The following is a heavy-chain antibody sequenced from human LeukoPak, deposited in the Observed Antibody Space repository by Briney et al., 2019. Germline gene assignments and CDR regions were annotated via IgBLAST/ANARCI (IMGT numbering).Heavy chain of an antibody. CDR1: GGSFSGYY. V-gene: IGHV4-34*01. Sequence: WETLSLTCAVYGGSFSGYYWGWIRQPPGKGVEWIGEINHRGSTNYNPSLKSRVTISVDKSKNQFSLKLSSVTAADTAVYYCARGSVRRYYGDYYSWFDPWGQGTLVTVSS. CDR2: INHRGST. D-gene: IGHD4-17*01. CDR3: ARGSVRRYYGDYYSWFDP. J-gene: IGHJ5*02.